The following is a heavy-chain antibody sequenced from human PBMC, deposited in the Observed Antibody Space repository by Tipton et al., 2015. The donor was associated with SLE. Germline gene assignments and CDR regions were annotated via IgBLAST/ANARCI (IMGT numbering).Heavy chain of an antibody. V-gene: IGHV4-39*07. CDR3: ARGRREQLSSSWYPFDY. CDR1: GGSVSSGSYY. D-gene: IGHD6-13*01. CDR2: IYYSGST. Sequence: TLSLTCTVSGGSVSSGSYYWGWIRQPPGKGLEWIGSIYYSGSTYYNPSLKSRVTISVDTSKNQFSLKLSSVTAADTAVYYCARGRREQLSSSWYPFDYWGQGTLVTVSS. J-gene: IGHJ4*02.